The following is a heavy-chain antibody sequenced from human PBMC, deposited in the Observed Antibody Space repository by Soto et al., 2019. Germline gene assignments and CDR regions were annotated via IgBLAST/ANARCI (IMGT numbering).Heavy chain of an antibody. Sequence: QVQLVESGGGVVQPGRSLRLSCAASGFTFSSYGMHWVRQAPGKGLEWVAVIWYDGSNKYYADSVKGRFTISRDISKNTLYLQMNSLRAEDTAVYYCASSMGNRGLWGQGTMVTVSS. D-gene: IGHD7-27*01. J-gene: IGHJ3*01. CDR2: IWYDGSNK. CDR1: GFTFSSYG. V-gene: IGHV3-33*01. CDR3: ASSMGNRGL.